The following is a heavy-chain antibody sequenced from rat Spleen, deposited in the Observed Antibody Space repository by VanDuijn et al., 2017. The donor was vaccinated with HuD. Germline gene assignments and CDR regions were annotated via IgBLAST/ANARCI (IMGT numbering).Heavy chain of an antibody. D-gene: IGHD2-7*01. J-gene: IGHJ1*01. CDR2: ISYDGSNT. Sequence: EVQLMESDGGLVQPGRSLKLSCAASGFTFSDYFMAWVRQAPTKGLEWVATISYDGSNTYYRDSVKGRFTISRDNAKSTLYLQMDSLRSEDTATYYCARQGYLRDWYFDFWGPGTMVTVSS. V-gene: IGHV5-29*01. CDR3: ARQGYLRDWYFDF. CDR1: GFTFSDYF.